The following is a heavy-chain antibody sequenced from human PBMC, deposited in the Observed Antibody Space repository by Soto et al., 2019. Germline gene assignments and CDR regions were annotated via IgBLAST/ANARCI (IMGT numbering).Heavy chain of an antibody. CDR1: GYSFTNYW. J-gene: IGHJ1*01. D-gene: IGHD2-15*01. CDR2: MHPGDSDI. CDR3: ARGHDFTPAPAEYFQH. Sequence: EVQLVQSGAEVKKPGESLKISCKGSGYSFTNYWIGWVRQMPGKGLEWMGIMHPGDSDIRYSPSFQGQVTISADKSVSTAYLQWSSLKASDTAMYYCARGHDFTPAPAEYFQHWGQGTLVTVSS. V-gene: IGHV5-51*01.